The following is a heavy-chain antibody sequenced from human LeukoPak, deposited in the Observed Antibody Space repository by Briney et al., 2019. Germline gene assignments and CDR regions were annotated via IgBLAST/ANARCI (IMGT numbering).Heavy chain of an antibody. CDR3: AKALGGSYLYYYYGMDV. D-gene: IGHD1-26*01. CDR1: GFTFSSYA. J-gene: IGHJ6*02. Sequence: SGGSLRLSCAASGFTFSSYAMSWVRQAPGKGLEWVSAISGSGGSTYYADSVKGRFTISRDNSKNTLYLQMNSLRAEDTAVYYCAKALGGSYLYYYYGMDVWGQGTTVTASS. V-gene: IGHV3-23*01. CDR2: ISGSGGST.